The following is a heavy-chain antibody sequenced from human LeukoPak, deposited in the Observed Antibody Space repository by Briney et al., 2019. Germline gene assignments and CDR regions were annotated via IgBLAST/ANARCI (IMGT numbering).Heavy chain of an antibody. CDR1: GGSISSSSYY. V-gene: IGHV4-39*07. CDR2: IYYSGST. CDR3: AREVPVGATSPRSRFDP. J-gene: IGHJ5*02. Sequence: SETLSLTCTVSGGSISSSSYYWGWIRQPPGKGLEWIGSIYYSGSTYYNPSLKSRVTISVDTSKNQFSLKLSSVTAADTAVYYCAREVPVGATSPRSRFDPWGQGTLVTVSS. D-gene: IGHD1-26*01.